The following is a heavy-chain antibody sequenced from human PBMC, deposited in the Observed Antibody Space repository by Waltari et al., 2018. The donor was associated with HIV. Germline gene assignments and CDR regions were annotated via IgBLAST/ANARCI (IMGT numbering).Heavy chain of an antibody. J-gene: IGHJ4*02. Sequence: QVQMVECGGGVVQPGRSLRLSCAASGFTFNSYPMHWVRQAPGKGLEWVAVISYDGSNKYYADSVKGRFTISRDNSKNTLYLQMNSLRAEDAAVYYCAREGRGSYYPFDYWGQGTLVTVSS. CDR3: AREGRGSYYPFDY. CDR2: ISYDGSNK. D-gene: IGHD1-26*01. CDR1: GFTFNSYP. V-gene: IGHV3-30-3*01.